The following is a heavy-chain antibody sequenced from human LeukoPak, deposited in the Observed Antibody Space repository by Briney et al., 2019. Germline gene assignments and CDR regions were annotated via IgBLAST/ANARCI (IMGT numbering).Heavy chain of an antibody. V-gene: IGHV1-18*01. CDR3: VSLPLGYCSSTSCLD. D-gene: IGHD2-2*01. J-gene: IGHJ4*02. CDR1: GYNFNTYG. CDR2: ISSSTGNT. Sequence: ASVKVSCKASGYNFNTYGISWVRQAPGQGLEWMGWISSSTGNTKYAQKLQDRVTMTTDTSTSTAYLYLRNLSSDDTAVYYCVSLPLGYCSSTSCLDWGQGTLVTVSS.